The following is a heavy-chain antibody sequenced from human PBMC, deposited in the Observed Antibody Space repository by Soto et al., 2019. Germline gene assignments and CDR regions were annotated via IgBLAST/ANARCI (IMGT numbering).Heavy chain of an antibody. J-gene: IGHJ3*02. Sequence: ASVKVSCKASGYTFTSYGISWVRQAPGQGLEWMGWISSYNGNTNYAQKLQGRVTMTTDTSTSTAYMELRRLRSDDTAVYYCARTDDYYDSSSPQPAFDIWGQGTMVTVSS. CDR1: GYTFTSYG. CDR3: ARTDDYYDSSSPQPAFDI. CDR2: ISSYNGNT. D-gene: IGHD3-22*01. V-gene: IGHV1-18*01.